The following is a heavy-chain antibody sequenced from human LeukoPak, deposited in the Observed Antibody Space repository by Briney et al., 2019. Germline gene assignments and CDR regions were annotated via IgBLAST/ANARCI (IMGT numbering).Heavy chain of an antibody. CDR3: ARGAARRWFESLRAFDI. Sequence: ASVKVSCKASGYTFTDYYMNWVRQAPGQGLEWMGWINPNSGGTNDAQKFQGRVTMTRDTSISTAYMELSRLRSDDTAVYYCARGAARRWFESLRAFDIWGQGTMVTVSS. V-gene: IGHV1-2*02. CDR2: INPNSGGT. D-gene: IGHD3-10*01. J-gene: IGHJ3*02. CDR1: GYTFTDYY.